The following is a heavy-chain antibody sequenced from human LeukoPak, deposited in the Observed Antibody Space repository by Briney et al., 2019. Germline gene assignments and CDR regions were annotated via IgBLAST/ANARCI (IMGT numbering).Heavy chain of an antibody. Sequence: GSLRLSCAASGFTFSSYGMHWVRQAPGKGLEWVAVIWYDGSNKYYVDSVKGRFTISRDNSKNTLYLQMNSLRAEDTAVYYCARGAYGSGTYHDFDIWGQGTMVTVSS. J-gene: IGHJ3*02. CDR3: ARGAYGSGTYHDFDI. D-gene: IGHD3-10*01. CDR1: GFTFSSYG. CDR2: IWYDGSNK. V-gene: IGHV3-33*01.